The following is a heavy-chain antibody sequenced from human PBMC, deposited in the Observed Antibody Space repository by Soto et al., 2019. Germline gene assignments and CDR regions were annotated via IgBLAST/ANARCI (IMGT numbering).Heavy chain of an antibody. CDR2: IYYSGST. J-gene: IGHJ5*02. D-gene: IGHD2-15*01. Sequence: SETLSLTSTVSGGSISSGGYYWSWIRQHPGKGLEWIGYIYYSGSTYYNPSLKSRVTISVDTSKNQFSLKLSSVTAADTAVYYCAGGGYCSGGSCYGWFDPWGQGTLVTVSS. V-gene: IGHV4-31*03. CDR1: GGSISSGGYY. CDR3: AGGGYCSGGSCYGWFDP.